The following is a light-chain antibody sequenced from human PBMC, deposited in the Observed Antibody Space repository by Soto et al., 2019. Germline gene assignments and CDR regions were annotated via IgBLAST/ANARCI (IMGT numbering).Light chain of an antibody. CDR1: RSVFSL. Sequence: EIVLTQSPATLALSPGERATLSCRASRSVFSLSAWYQQKPGQAPRLLIYDASNRATGVPARFSASGSGTDFTLTIISLEPEDFAVYYCQQRYNWPITCVQGTRLEIK. CDR3: QQRYNWPIT. CDR2: DAS. J-gene: IGKJ5*01. V-gene: IGKV3-11*01.